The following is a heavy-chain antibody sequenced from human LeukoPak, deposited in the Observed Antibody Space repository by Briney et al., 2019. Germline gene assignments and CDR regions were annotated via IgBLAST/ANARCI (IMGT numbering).Heavy chain of an antibody. CDR3: AKESTVTPGNVNWFDP. V-gene: IGHV3-23*01. CDR1: GFTFSNYA. D-gene: IGHD4-17*01. CDR2: ISGGGSSR. J-gene: IGHJ5*02. Sequence: GGSLRLSCAASGFTFSNYAMSWVRQAPGKGLEWVSTISGGGSSRYYADSVKGRFTISRDNYKNTLYLHMNTLRADDTAVYYCAKESTVTPGNVNWFDPWGRGTLVTVSS.